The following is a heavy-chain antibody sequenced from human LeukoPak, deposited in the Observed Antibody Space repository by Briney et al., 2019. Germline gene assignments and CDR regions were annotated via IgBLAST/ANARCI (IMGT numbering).Heavy chain of an antibody. J-gene: IGHJ4*02. CDR1: GFTFSSHD. V-gene: IGHV3-13*01. CDR2: IGTAGNT. CDR3: ARDFTRSGWYRGQVEY. D-gene: IGHD6-19*01. Sequence: GGSLRLSCAASGFTFSSHDMHWVRQPTGKGVVWVSVIGTAGNTYYADSVKGRFTIARENARNSLLLQMDNLRADDTAVYDCARDFTRSGWYRGQVEYWGQGTLVTVSS.